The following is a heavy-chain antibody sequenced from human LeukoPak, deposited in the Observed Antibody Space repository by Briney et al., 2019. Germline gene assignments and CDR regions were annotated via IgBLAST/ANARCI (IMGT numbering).Heavy chain of an antibody. J-gene: IGHJ4*02. CDR2: IYYSGST. Sequence: SETLSLTCTVSGGSLSSGDYYWSWIRQPPGKGLEWIGYIYYSGSTYYNPSLKSRVTISVDTSKNQFSLKLSSVTAADTAVYYCAREVGYGGNPLDYWGQGTLVTVSS. CDR1: GGSLSSGDYY. D-gene: IGHD4-23*01. V-gene: IGHV4-30-4*08. CDR3: AREVGYGGNPLDY.